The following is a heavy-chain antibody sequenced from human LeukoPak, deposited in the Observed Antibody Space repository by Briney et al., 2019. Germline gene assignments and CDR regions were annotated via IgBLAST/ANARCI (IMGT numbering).Heavy chain of an antibody. Sequence: GGSLRLSCAASGFTFSSYWMSWVRQAPGKGLEWVANIKQDGSEKYYVDSVKGRFTISRDNAKNTLYLQMNSLRAEDTAVYYCARVSSSSWWALDYWGQGTLVTVSS. CDR1: GFTFSSYW. J-gene: IGHJ4*02. CDR2: IKQDGSEK. V-gene: IGHV3-7*01. CDR3: ARVSSSSWWALDY. D-gene: IGHD6-13*01.